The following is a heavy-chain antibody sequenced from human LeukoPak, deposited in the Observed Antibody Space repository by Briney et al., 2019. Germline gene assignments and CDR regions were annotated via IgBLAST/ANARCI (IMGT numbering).Heavy chain of an antibody. CDR1: GGSISSGGYY. Sequence: SETLSLTCTVSGGSISSGGYYWSWIRQHPGKGLEWIVYIYYSGSTYYNPSLKSRVTISVDTSKNQFSLKLSSVTGADTAVYYCARDSSESTYYYDSSGFDYWGQGTLVTVSS. V-gene: IGHV4-31*03. CDR3: ARDSSESTYYYDSSGFDY. CDR2: IYYSGST. J-gene: IGHJ4*02. D-gene: IGHD3-22*01.